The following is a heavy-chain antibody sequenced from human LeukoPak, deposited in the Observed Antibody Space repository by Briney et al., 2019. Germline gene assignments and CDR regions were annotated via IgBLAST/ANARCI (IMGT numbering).Heavy chain of an antibody. CDR1: GFTFSSYA. CDR2: ISGSGSPT. CDR3: ARDLDDYNGLPPLFQY. J-gene: IGHJ1*01. V-gene: IGHV3-23*01. D-gene: IGHD5-24*01. Sequence: GGSLRLSCAASGFTFSSYAMSWVRQAPGKGLEWVSAISGSGSPTYYEDSVKGRFTITRDNSKNTLYLQMNSLRVEDTAVYYCARDLDDYNGLPPLFQYWGQGTLVTVSS.